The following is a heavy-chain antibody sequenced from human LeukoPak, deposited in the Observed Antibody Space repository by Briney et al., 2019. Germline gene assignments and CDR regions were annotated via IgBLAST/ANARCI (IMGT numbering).Heavy chain of an antibody. J-gene: IGHJ5*02. Sequence: ASVKVSCKASGYTFTSYDINWVRQATGQGLEWMGWLNPNSGNTGYAQKFQGRVTITRNTSINTAYMELSSLRSEDTAVYYCAKMTVSGRDNWFDPWGQGTLVTVSS. CDR2: LNPNSGNT. D-gene: IGHD6-19*01. CDR1: GYTFTSYD. CDR3: AKMTVSGRDNWFDP. V-gene: IGHV1-8*01.